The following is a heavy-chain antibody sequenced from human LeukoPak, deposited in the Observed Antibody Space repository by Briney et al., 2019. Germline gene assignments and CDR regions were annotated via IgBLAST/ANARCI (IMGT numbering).Heavy chain of an antibody. CDR3: TRGSRVMGANYIDY. D-gene: IGHD1-26*01. Sequence: GGSLRLSCAASGFTFSDHYMDWVRQAPGKGLEWVGRTRNKANSYTTEYAASVKGRFTISRDDSKNSLYLQMNSLKTEDSAVYYCTRGSRVMGANYIDYWGQGTLVTVSS. V-gene: IGHV3-72*01. J-gene: IGHJ4*02. CDR1: GFTFSDHY. CDR2: TRNKANSYTT.